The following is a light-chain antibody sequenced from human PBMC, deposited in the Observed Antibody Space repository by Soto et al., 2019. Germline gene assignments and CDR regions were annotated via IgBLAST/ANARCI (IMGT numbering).Light chain of an antibody. Sequence: QSALTQPASVSGSPGQSITISCSGTSSDVGGYNYVSWYQQHPGKAPQVMIYDVSNRPSGVSDRFSGSKSGNTASLTISGPQAEDEADYYCYSYTTSSTYVFGTGTKVT. CDR3: YSYTTSSTYV. CDR2: DVS. CDR1: SSDVGGYNY. J-gene: IGLJ1*01. V-gene: IGLV2-14*01.